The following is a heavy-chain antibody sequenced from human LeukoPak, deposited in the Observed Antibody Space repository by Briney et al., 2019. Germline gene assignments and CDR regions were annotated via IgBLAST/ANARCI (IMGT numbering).Heavy chain of an antibody. CDR2: TRNKANSYTT. J-gene: IGHJ6*02. V-gene: IGHV3-72*01. CDR3: ARSPRPFFYGMDV. CDR1: GFTFSDHY. D-gene: IGHD6-6*01. Sequence: PGGSLRLSCAASGFTFSDHYMDWVRQAPGKGLEWVGRTRNKANSYTTEYAASVKGRFTISRDDSKNSLYLQMNSLKTEDTAVYYCARSPRPFFYGMDVWGQGTTVTVSS.